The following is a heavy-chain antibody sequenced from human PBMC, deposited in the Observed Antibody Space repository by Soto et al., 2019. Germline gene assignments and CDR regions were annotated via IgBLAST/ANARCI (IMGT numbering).Heavy chain of an antibody. D-gene: IGHD3-9*01. CDR1: GGSFSGYY. CDR3: ARQKRLRYFDWLIDY. V-gene: IGHV4-34*01. J-gene: IGHJ4*02. CDR2: INHSGST. Sequence: PSGTLSLTCAVYGGSFSGYYWSWIRQPPGKGLEWIGEINHSGSTNYNPSLKSRVTISIDTSKNQFSLKLSSVTAADTAVYYCARQKRLRYFDWLIDYWGQGTLVTVSS.